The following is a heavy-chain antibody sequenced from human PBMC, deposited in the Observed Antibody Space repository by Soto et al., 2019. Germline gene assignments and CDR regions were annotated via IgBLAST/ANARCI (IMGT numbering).Heavy chain of an antibody. J-gene: IGHJ4*02. V-gene: IGHV3-23*01. Sequence: EVHLLESGGDLVQPGGSLRLSCVASAFVFREYAMSWVRQAPGKGLEWVSTISRGGRYTHYADSVKGRFTISRDNSKNTLDLQMYSLRDEDTAVYYCAQDPSPGYADRWGQGTLVTVSS. CDR2: ISRGGRYT. D-gene: IGHD3-9*01. CDR1: AFVFREYA. CDR3: AQDPSPGYADR.